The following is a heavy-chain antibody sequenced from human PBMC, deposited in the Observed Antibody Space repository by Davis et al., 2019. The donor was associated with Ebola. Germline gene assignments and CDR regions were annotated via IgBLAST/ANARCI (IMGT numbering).Heavy chain of an antibody. D-gene: IGHD3/OR15-3a*01. Sequence: PGGSLRLSCAASGFTFSRYSMNWVRQAPGKGLEWISYISSSTSTIYYTDSVKGRFTISRDNAKNSLYLQMNSLRDEDTAVYYCARGTGLVSDYWGQGTLVTVSS. V-gene: IGHV3-48*02. J-gene: IGHJ4*02. CDR3: ARGTGLVSDY. CDR1: GFTFSRYS. CDR2: ISSSTSTI.